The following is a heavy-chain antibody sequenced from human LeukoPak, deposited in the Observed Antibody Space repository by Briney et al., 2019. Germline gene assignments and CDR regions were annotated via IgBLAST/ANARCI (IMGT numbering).Heavy chain of an antibody. V-gene: IGHV3-21*01. D-gene: IGHD5-18*01. CDR3: ARRPTAMVHFDY. CDR2: ISSSSSYI. J-gene: IGHJ4*02. CDR1: GFTFSSYG. Sequence: GGSLRLSCAASGFTFSSYGMHWVRQAPGKGLEWVSSISSSSSYIYYADSVKGRFTISRDNAKTSLYLQMNSLRAEDTAVYYCARRPTAMVHFDYWGQGTLVTVSS.